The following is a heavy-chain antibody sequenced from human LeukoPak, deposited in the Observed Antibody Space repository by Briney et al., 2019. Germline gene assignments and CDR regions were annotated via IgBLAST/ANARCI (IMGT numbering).Heavy chain of an antibody. D-gene: IGHD3-10*01. V-gene: IGHV3-73*01. CDR1: GVTFSGSA. CDR2: IRNKANSYAT. J-gene: IGHJ4*02. CDR3: IRHGNEELFDY. Sequence: GGSLRLSCAASGVTFSGSAMHWVRQPSGKGLEWVGRIRNKANSYATAYATSVKGRFTISRDDSKNTEYLPMNSLKTEDTAVYYCIRHGNEELFDYWGQGTLVTVSS.